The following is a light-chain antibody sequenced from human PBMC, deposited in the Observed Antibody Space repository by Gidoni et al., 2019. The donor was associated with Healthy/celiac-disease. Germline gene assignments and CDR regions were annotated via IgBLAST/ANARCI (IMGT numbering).Light chain of an antibody. Sequence: EIVLTQSPGTLSLSPGERATLSCRASQSVSSSYLAWYQQKPGQAPRLLIYGASSRATGIQDRFSGSGSGKDFTLTISRLEPEDFAVYYCQQYPRAFGQGTKVEIK. CDR1: QSVSSSY. CDR2: GAS. V-gene: IGKV3-20*01. CDR3: QQYPRA. J-gene: IGKJ1*01.